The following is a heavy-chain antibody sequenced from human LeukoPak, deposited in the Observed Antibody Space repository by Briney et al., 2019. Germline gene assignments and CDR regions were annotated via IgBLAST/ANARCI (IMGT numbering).Heavy chain of an antibody. CDR1: GFTFSSYA. CDR2: ISGSSGTT. D-gene: IGHD1-1*01. V-gene: IGHV3-23*01. Sequence: GGSLRLSCAASGFTFSSYAMSWVSQAPGKGLEWVSAISGSSGTTYYADSVKGRFTISRDNSKNTLYLQMNSLRAEDTAVYFCANAYSTGWDAFHIWGQGSVATVSS. CDR3: ANAYSTGWDAFHI. J-gene: IGHJ3*02.